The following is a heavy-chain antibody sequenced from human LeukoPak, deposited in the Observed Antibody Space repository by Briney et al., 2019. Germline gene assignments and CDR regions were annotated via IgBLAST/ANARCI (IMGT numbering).Heavy chain of an antibody. Sequence: GASVKVSCKASGYTFTNYAINWVRQAPGQGLEWMRWITTDTGNPTYAQGFTGRFVFSLDTSVSTAYLQISNLKAEDTAVYYCARVESRHYYGSAGGVWGQGTLVTVSS. CDR1: GYTFTNYA. CDR3: ARVESRHYYGSAGGV. V-gene: IGHV7-4-1*02. CDR2: ITTDTGNP. J-gene: IGHJ4*02. D-gene: IGHD3-10*01.